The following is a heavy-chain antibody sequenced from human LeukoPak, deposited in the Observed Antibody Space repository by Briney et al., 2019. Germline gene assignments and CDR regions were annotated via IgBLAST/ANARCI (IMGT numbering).Heavy chain of an antibody. V-gene: IGHV4-34*01. D-gene: IGHD6-13*01. CDR1: GGSFSGYY. Sequence: SETLSLTCALDGGSFSGYYWSWIRKPPGKELEWIGEINHSGSTNYNPSLKSRVTISVDTSKNQFSLKLSSVTAADTAVYYCARRPTYSSSWYVAWFDPWGQGTLVTVSS. J-gene: IGHJ5*02. CDR2: INHSGST. CDR3: ARRPTYSSSWYVAWFDP.